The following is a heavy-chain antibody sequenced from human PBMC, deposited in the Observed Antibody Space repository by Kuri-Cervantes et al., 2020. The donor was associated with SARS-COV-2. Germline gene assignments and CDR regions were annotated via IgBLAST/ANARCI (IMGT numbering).Heavy chain of an antibody. J-gene: IGHJ5*02. D-gene: IGHD6-6*01. Sequence: LRLSCAVSGGSISSGGYSWSWIRQPPGKGLEWIGYIYHSGCTYYNPSLKSRVTISVDRSKNHFSLKLSSVTAADTAVYYCARVHARGWFDPWGQGTLVTVSS. CDR1: GGSISSGGYS. CDR2: IYHSGCT. V-gene: IGHV4-30-2*01. CDR3: ARVHARGWFDP.